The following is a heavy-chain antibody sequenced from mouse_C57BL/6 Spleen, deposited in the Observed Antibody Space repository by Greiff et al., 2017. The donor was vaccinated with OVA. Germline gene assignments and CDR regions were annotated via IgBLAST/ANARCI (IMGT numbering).Heavy chain of an antibody. CDR1: GFTFSDYG. Sequence: DVMLVESGGGLVKPGGSLKLSCAASGFTFSDYGMHWVRQAPEKGLEWVAYISSGSSTIYYADTVKGRFTISRDNAKNTLFLQMTSLRSEDTAMYYCARNYGSSPRGMDYWGQGTSVTVSS. J-gene: IGHJ4*01. V-gene: IGHV5-17*01. CDR3: ARNYGSSPRGMDY. D-gene: IGHD1-1*01. CDR2: ISSGSSTI.